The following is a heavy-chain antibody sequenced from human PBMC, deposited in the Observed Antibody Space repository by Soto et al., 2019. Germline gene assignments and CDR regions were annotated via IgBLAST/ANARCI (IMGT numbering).Heavy chain of an antibody. CDR2: IWYDGSNK. CDR3: ARTSERGRLTTVTTRKTGAFDI. J-gene: IGHJ3*02. Sequence: GGSLRLSCAASGFTFSSYGMHWVRQAPGKGLEWVAVIWYDGSNKYYADSVKGRFTISRDNSKNTLYLQMNSLRAEDTAVYYCARTSERGRLTTVTTRKTGAFDIWGQGPMVTV. CDR1: GFTFSSYG. V-gene: IGHV3-33*01. D-gene: IGHD4-17*01.